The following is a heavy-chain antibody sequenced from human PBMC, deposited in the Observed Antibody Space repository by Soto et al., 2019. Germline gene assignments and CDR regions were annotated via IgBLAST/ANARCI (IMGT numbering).Heavy chain of an antibody. CDR2: ISGSGGST. CDR3: AKDTRVPYDYVSPDAFDI. D-gene: IGHD3-10*01. J-gene: IGHJ3*02. V-gene: IGHV3-23*01. Sequence: PGGSLRLSCAASGFTFSSYAMSWVRQAPGKGLECVSAISGSGGSTYYADSVKGRFTISRDNSKNTLYLQMNSLRAEDTAVYYCAKDTRVPYDYVSPDAFDIWGQGTMVTVSS. CDR1: GFTFSSYA.